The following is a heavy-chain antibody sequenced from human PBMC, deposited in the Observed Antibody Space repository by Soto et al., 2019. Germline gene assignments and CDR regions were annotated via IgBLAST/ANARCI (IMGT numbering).Heavy chain of an antibody. D-gene: IGHD3-10*01. J-gene: IGHJ4*02. Sequence: GGSLRLSCAASGFPFGTYAMSWVRQAPGKGLEWVSGISGSGGSTNHADFVKGRFIISRDNYQNMVYLQMNSLRAEDTAVYYCACLAWFGDPVPPFDCWGQGTVVTVSS. CDR1: GFPFGTYA. CDR3: ACLAWFGDPVPPFDC. V-gene: IGHV3-23*01. CDR2: ISGSGGST.